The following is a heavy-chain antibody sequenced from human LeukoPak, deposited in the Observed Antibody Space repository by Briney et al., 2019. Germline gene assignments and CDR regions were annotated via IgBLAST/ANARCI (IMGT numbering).Heavy chain of an antibody. CDR3: ARDPSGSSSWVRFDY. J-gene: IGHJ4*02. CDR2: IKYDGSMT. Sequence: GGSLRLSCAASGFTFSTYWMHWVRQAPGKGLVWVSRIKYDGSMTTYGDSVKGRFTISRDNSKNTLYLQMNSLRVEDTAVYYCARDPSGSSSWVRFDYWGQGTLVTVSS. CDR1: GFTFSTYW. D-gene: IGHD6-13*01. V-gene: IGHV3-74*01.